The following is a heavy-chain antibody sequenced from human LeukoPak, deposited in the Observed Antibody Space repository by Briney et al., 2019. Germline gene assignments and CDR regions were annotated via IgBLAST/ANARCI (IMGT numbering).Heavy chain of an antibody. V-gene: IGHV3-7*01. CDR2: IKQDGSEQ. CDR1: GFTFSSYG. CDR3: TRGARFGELYSWFDP. D-gene: IGHD3-10*01. J-gene: IGHJ5*02. Sequence: PGGSLRLSCAASGFTFSSYGMHWVRQAPGKGLEWVANIKQDGSEQYYVDSVKGRFTISRDNAKNSLYLQMSSLRADDAALYYCTRGARFGELYSWFDPWGLGTLVTVSS.